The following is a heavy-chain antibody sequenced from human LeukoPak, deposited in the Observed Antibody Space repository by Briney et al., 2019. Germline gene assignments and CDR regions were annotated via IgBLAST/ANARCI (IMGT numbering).Heavy chain of an antibody. CDR2: IYPGDSDT. J-gene: IGHJ4*02. Sequence: GESLKISRKGSGYSFTTYWIGWVRPMPGKGLEWMGIIYPGDSDTRYSPSFEGQVTISVDKSSSTAYLQWSSLKASDTAMYYCARKGEGDDYWGQGTLVTVSS. CDR1: GYSFTTYW. CDR3: ARKGEGDDY. V-gene: IGHV5-51*01. D-gene: IGHD3-16*01.